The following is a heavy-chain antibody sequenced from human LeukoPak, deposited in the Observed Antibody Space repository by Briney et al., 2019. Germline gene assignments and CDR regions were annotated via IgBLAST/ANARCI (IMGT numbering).Heavy chain of an antibody. D-gene: IGHD5-24*01. CDR1: GYTFTSYA. CDR3: ARTEMATILDFDY. Sequence: GASVKVSCTASGYTFTSYAMHWVRQAPGKRLEWMGWINAGNGNTKYSQKFQGRVTITRDTSASTAYMELSSLRSEDTAVFYCARTEMATILDFDYWGQGTLVTVSS. CDR2: INAGNGNT. J-gene: IGHJ4*02. V-gene: IGHV1-3*01.